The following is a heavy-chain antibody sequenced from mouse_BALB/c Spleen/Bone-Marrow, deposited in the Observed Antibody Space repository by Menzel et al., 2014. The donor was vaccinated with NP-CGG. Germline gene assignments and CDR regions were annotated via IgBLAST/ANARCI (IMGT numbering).Heavy chain of an antibody. CDR2: IDPANGNT. J-gene: IGHJ1*01. V-gene: IGHV14-3*02. D-gene: IGHD1-2*01. CDR1: GFNIKDTY. CDR3: ARREFITMIWYFDV. Sequence: VQLQQSGAELVKPGASVKLSCTASGFNIKDTYMHWVKQRPEQGLEWIGRIDPANGNTKYDPKFQDKATITADTSSNTAYLQLSSLTSEDTAVYYCARREFITMIWYFDVWGAGTTVTVSS.